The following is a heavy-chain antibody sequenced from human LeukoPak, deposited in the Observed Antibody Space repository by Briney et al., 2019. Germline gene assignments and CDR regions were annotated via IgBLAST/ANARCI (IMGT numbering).Heavy chain of an antibody. V-gene: IGHV3-48*04. Sequence: GGSLRLSCATSGFTFTTFWMHWVRQAPGKGLVWVSYISSSGSTIYYADSVKGRFTISRDNAKNSLYLQMNSLRAEDTAVYYCARDRGGKWELLGAFDIWGQGTMVTVSS. CDR1: GFTFTTFW. J-gene: IGHJ3*02. D-gene: IGHD1-26*01. CDR2: ISSSGSTI. CDR3: ARDRGGKWELLGAFDI.